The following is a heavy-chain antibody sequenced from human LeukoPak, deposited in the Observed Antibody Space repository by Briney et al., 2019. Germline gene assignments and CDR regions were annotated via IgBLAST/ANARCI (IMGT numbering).Heavy chain of an antibody. CDR1: GGTFSSYA. D-gene: IGHD3-10*01. CDR2: IIPIFGTA. V-gene: IGHV1-69*06. CDR3: ATLPTTMGGYFDY. J-gene: IGHJ4*02. Sequence: GASVKVSCKASGGTFSSYAISWVRQAPGQGLEWMGGIIPIFGTANYAQKFQGRVTITADKSTSTAYMELSSLRSEDAAVYYCATLPTTMGGYFDYWGQGTLVTVSS.